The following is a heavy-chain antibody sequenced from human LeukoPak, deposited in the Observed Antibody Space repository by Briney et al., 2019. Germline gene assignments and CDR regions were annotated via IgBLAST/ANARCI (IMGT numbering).Heavy chain of an antibody. CDR1: GFTFSGYS. Sequence: RPGGSLRLSCAGSGFTFSGYSMNWVRQAPGKGLEWVSAIGSRSSSIYYADSVKGRFTISRDNAKNSLYLQMNSLRAEDTAVYYCARESGNSAGEAFDIWGQGTMVTVSS. J-gene: IGHJ3*02. D-gene: IGHD4-23*01. V-gene: IGHV3-21*01. CDR2: IGSRSSSI. CDR3: ARESGNSAGEAFDI.